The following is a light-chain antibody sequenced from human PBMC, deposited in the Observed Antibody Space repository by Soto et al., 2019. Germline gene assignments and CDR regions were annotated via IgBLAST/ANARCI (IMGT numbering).Light chain of an antibody. V-gene: IGKV3-11*01. CDR1: QSVSRD. CDR3: QHRHN. Sequence: DIVLTQSPATLSLSPGERATLSCRASQSVSRDFAWYQQKPGQAPRLLIYDASNRATGIPARFSGIGSGTDFTLTINSLPPEDVAVYYCQHRHNFGPGTKVDFK. CDR2: DAS. J-gene: IGKJ3*01.